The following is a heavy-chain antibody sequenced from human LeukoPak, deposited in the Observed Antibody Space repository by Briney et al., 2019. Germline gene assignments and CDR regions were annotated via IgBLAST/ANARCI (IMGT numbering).Heavy chain of an antibody. CDR1: GFTFSSYE. D-gene: IGHD4-23*01. CDR2: ISGSGSTI. Sequence: GGSLRLSCAASGFTFSSYEMNWVRQAPGKGLEWVSYISGSGSTIYYADSVKGRFTISRDNARNSLYLQMNSLRAEDTAVYYCARDRSTVAAWVDYWGQGTLVTVSS. CDR3: ARDRSTVAAWVDY. V-gene: IGHV3-48*03. J-gene: IGHJ4*02.